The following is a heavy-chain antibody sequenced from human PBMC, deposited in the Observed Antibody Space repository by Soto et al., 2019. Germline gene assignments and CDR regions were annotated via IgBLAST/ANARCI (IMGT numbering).Heavy chain of an antibody. Sequence: ASVKVSCKASGYTFTSYGISWVRQAPGQGLEWMGWISAYNGNTNYAQKLQGRVTMTTDTSTSTAYMELRSLRSDDTAVYYCARDSVIVGPTRRFDPWGQGTLVTVSS. J-gene: IGHJ5*02. D-gene: IGHD1-26*01. V-gene: IGHV1-18*01. CDR1: GYTFTSYG. CDR3: ARDSVIVGPTRRFDP. CDR2: ISAYNGNT.